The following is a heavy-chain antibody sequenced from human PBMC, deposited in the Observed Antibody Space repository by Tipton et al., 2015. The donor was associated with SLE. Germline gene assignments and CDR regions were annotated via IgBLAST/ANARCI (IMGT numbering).Heavy chain of an antibody. CDR1: GGSFSGYY. CDR2: IWYDGSNK. J-gene: IGHJ3*01. V-gene: IGHV3-33*08. D-gene: IGHD2-8*01. CDR3: ARDPLWVPVYAAAFDL. Sequence: SLRLSCAVYGGSFSGYYWSWIRQSPGKGLEWVALIWYDGSNKYDADSVKGRFTISRDNSKNTLYLQMNSLRAEDTGVYYCARDPLWVPVYAAAFDLWGRGTVVTVSP.